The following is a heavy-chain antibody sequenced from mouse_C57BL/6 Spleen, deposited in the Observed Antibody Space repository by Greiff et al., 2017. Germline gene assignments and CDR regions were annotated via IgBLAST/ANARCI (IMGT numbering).Heavy chain of an antibody. CDR2: ISSGSSTT. CDR3: ARRGGSSLYYAMDY. V-gene: IGHV5-17*01. D-gene: IGHD1-1*01. CDR1: GFTFSDYG. Sequence: EVKLVESGGGLVKPGGSLKLSCAASGFTFSDYGMHWVRQAPEKGLAWVAYISSGSSTTYYADTVKGRFTISRDNAKNTLFLQMTSLRSEDTAMYYCARRGGSSLYYAMDYWGQGTSVTVSS. J-gene: IGHJ4*01.